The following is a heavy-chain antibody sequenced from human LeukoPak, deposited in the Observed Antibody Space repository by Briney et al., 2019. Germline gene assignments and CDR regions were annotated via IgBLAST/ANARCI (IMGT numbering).Heavy chain of an antibody. CDR1: GGTFSSYA. Sequence: SVKVSCKTSGGTFSSYAISWVRQAPGQGLEWMGRIIPILGIANYAQKFQGRVTITADKSTSTAYMELSSLRSEDTAVYYCAARIAAAGGFDYWGQGTLVTVSS. D-gene: IGHD6-13*01. J-gene: IGHJ4*02. CDR2: IIPILGIA. V-gene: IGHV1-69*04. CDR3: AARIAAAGGFDY.